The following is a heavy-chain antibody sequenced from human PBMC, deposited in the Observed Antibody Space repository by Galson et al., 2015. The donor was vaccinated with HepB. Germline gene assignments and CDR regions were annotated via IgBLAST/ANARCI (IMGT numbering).Heavy chain of an antibody. Sequence: SVKVSCKASGFTFTSSAMQWVRQARRQRLEWIGWIVVGSGNTNYAQKFQERVTITRDMSTSTAYMELSSLRSEDTAVYYCAVGYCSSTSCYLSWGYPNFDYWGQGTLVTVSS. CDR3: AVGYCSSTSCYLSWGYPNFDY. J-gene: IGHJ4*02. CDR2: IVVGSGNT. CDR1: GFTFTSSA. D-gene: IGHD2-2*01. V-gene: IGHV1-58*02.